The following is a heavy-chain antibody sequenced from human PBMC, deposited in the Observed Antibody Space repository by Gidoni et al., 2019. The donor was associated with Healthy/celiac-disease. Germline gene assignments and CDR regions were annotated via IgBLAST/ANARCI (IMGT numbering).Heavy chain of an antibody. V-gene: IGHV4-39*01. D-gene: IGHD2-2*01. J-gene: IGHJ5*02. Sequence: QLQLQESGPGLVKPSETLSLTCTVSGGSIRSSSYYWGGIRQPPGKGLEWIGSIYYSGSTYYNPSLKSRVTISVDTSKNQFSLKLSSVTAADTAVYYCARRASFCSSTSCPNWFDPWGQGTLVTVSS. CDR2: IYYSGST. CDR3: ARRASFCSSTSCPNWFDP. CDR1: GGSIRSSSYY.